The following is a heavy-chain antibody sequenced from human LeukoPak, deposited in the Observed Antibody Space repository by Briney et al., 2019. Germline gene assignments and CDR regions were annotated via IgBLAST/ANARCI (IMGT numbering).Heavy chain of an antibody. J-gene: IGHJ4*02. CDR2: INHSGST. Sequence: SETLSLTCAVYGGSFSGYYWSWIRQPPGKGLEWIGEINHSGSTNYNPSLKSRVTISVDTSKNQFSLKLSSVTAADTAVYYCARGTRHFDYWGQGTLVTVSS. V-gene: IGHV4-34*01. CDR1: GGSFSGYY. CDR3: ARGTRHFDY.